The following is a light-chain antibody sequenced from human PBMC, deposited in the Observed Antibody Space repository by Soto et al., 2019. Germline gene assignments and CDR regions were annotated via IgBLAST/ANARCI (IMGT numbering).Light chain of an antibody. CDR2: EVS. CDR3: SPYAGINKGV. Sequence: QSALTQPPSASGSPGQSVTISCTGTSSDVGGYNYVSWYQQHPGKAPKLMIYEVSKRPSGVPDRFSGSKSGNTASLTVSGLQAEDEADYYCSPYAGINKGVFGTGTKLTVL. CDR1: SSDVGGYNY. V-gene: IGLV2-8*01. J-gene: IGLJ1*01.